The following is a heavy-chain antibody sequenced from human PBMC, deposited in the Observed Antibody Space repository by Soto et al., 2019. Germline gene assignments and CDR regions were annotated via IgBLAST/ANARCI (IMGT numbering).Heavy chain of an antibody. CDR2: INHSGST. J-gene: IGHJ4*02. CDR1: GGSFSGYY. CDR3: ARGLYDYYDSSGYYSKFDY. V-gene: IGHV4-34*01. Sequence: SETLSLTCAVYGGSFSGYYWSWIRQPPGKGLEWIGEINHSGSTNYNPSLKSRVTISVDTSKNQFSLKLSSVTAADTAVYYCARGLYDYYDSSGYYSKFDYWGQGTLVTVSS. D-gene: IGHD3-22*01.